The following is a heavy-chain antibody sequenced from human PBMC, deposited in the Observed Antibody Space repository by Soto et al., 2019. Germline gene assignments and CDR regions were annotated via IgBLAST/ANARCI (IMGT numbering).Heavy chain of an antibody. Sequence: SLKVSCKASGGTFSSYTISWVRQAPGQGLEWMGRIIPILGIANYAQKFQGRVTITADKSTSTAYMELSSLRSEDTAVYYCAGGTFPLVYRYGYYYYGMDVWGQGTTVTVSS. CDR1: GGTFSSYT. D-gene: IGHD5-18*01. V-gene: IGHV1-69*02. CDR2: IIPILGIA. J-gene: IGHJ6*02. CDR3: AGGTFPLVYRYGYYYYGMDV.